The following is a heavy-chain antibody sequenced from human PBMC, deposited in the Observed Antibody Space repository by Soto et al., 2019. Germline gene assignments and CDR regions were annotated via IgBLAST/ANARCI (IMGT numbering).Heavy chain of an antibody. Sequence: PSETLSLTCAVYGGSFSGYYWSWIRQPPGKGPEWIGEINHSGSTNYNPSLKSRVTISVDTSKNQFSLKLSSVTAADTAVYYCARGVGGSYKSWGQGTLVTVSS. CDR1: GGSFSGYY. D-gene: IGHD1-26*01. CDR2: INHSGST. V-gene: IGHV4-34*01. J-gene: IGHJ5*02. CDR3: ARGVGGSYKS.